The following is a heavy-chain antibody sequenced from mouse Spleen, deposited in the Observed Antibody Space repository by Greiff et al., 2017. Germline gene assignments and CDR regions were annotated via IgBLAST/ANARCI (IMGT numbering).Heavy chain of an antibody. CDR1: GYTFTSYW. CDR3: ARGRYYFDY. Sequence: VQLVESGAELARPGASVKLSCKASGYTFTSYWMQWVKQRPGQGLEWIGAIYPGDGDTRYTQKFKGKATLTADKSSSTAYMQLSSLASEDSAVYYCARGRYYFDYWGQGTTLTVSS. CDR2: IYPGDGDT. J-gene: IGHJ2*01. V-gene: IGHV1-87*01.